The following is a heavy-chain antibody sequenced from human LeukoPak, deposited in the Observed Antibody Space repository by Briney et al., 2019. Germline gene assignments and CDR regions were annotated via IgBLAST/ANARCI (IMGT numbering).Heavy chain of an antibody. CDR3: AKGRYYADKLFDF. CDR2: ISWNSGSI. CDR1: GFNFDDYS. D-gene: IGHD4-17*01. Sequence: GGSLRLSCAGSGFNFDDYSMHWVRRVPGKGLEWVSSISWNSGSIAYGDSVKGRFTISRDNAKNSLFLEMNTLRAEDSALYYCAKGRYYADKLFDFWGQGTLVTVSS. J-gene: IGHJ4*02. V-gene: IGHV3-9*01.